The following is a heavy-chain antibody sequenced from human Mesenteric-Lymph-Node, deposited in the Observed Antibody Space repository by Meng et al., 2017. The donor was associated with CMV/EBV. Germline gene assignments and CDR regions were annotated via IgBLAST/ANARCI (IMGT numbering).Heavy chain of an antibody. CDR2: INPNDGAP. CDR1: GYTFTDYY. Sequence: ASVKVSCKPSGYTFTDYYVHWVRQAPGQGLEWMGWINPNDGAPNYAHNFRGRVTMTRDTSIYMELSGLTSDDTAVYYCVRAAGYCTCFTCQGLLDPWGQGTLVTVSS. D-gene: IGHD2-8*01. J-gene: IGHJ5*02. CDR3: VRAAGYCTCFTCQGLLDP. V-gene: IGHV1-2*02.